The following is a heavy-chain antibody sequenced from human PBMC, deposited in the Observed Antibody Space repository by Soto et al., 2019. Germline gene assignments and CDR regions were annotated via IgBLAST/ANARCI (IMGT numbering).Heavy chain of an antibody. Sequence: SETLSLTWTVSGVSIHNSHSFWAWIRQPPGKGLQFIASVYHNGGAHYNSSLKSRVTISVDTANNQVSLRMRSLTAADTAFYYCGRVVEGATRHTDPDSWGQGILVTVSS. CDR2: VYHNGGA. J-gene: IGHJ5*01. CDR1: GVSIHNSHSF. CDR3: GRVVEGATRHTDPDS. D-gene: IGHD2-21*01. V-gene: IGHV4-39*01.